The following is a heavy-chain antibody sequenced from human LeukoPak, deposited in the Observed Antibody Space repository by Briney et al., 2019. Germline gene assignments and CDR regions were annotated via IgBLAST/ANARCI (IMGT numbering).Heavy chain of an antibody. CDR1: GDSISDHF. V-gene: IGHV4-4*07. D-gene: IGHD7-27*01. J-gene: IGHJ4*02. CDR2: ISTTGST. Sequence: PSETLSLTCTVSGDSISDHFWTWIRQPAGKGLEWIGRISTTGSTDYSPALKSRLTMSLDTSKNQFSLKLTSVTAADAAVYYCARDPLGLGNYFDYWGQGTLVTVSS. CDR3: ARDPLGLGNYFDY.